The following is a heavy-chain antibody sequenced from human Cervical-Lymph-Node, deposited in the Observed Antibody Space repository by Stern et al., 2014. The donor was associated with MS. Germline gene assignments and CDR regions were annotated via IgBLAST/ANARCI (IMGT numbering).Heavy chain of an antibody. V-gene: IGHV4-59*01. J-gene: IGHJ5*02. CDR2: IYQDGST. Sequence: QEQLQESGPGLVKPSETLSLTCTVSGGSFNNYYWSWIRQPPVKGLEWIGYIYQDGSTKSNPSLKSRFTISPNTSKKQFPLRLTSVTAADTAVYYCARVDDCSGGTCFSTSWFDPWGQGTLVTVSS. D-gene: IGHD2-15*01. CDR3: ARVDDCSGGTCFSTSWFDP. CDR1: GGSFNNYY.